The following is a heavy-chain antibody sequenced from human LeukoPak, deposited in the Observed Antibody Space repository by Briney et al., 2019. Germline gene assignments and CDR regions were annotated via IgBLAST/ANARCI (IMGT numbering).Heavy chain of an antibody. D-gene: IGHD5-24*01. J-gene: IGHJ4*02. CDR1: GFTFDDYT. Sequence: GGSLRLSCAASGFTFDDYTMHWDRQAPGKGLEWVSSISSSSSYIYYADSVKGRFTISRDNAKNSLYLQMNSLRAEDTAVYYCARDASGATHFDYWGQGTLVTVSS. V-gene: IGHV3-21*01. CDR3: ARDASGATHFDY. CDR2: ISSSSSYI.